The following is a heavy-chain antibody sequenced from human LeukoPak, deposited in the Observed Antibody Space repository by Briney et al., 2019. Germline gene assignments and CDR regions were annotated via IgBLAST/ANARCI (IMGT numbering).Heavy chain of an antibody. CDR2: IYYSGST. CDR1: GGSISSGGYY. V-gene: IGHV4-31*03. D-gene: IGHD6-13*01. J-gene: IGHJ6*02. Sequence: SETLSLTCTVSGGSISSGGYYRSWIRQHPGKGLEWIGYIYYSGSTYYNPSLKSRVTISVDTSKNQFSLKLSSVTAADTAVYYCAREVAAAYYGMDVWGQGTTVTVSS. CDR3: AREVAAAYYGMDV.